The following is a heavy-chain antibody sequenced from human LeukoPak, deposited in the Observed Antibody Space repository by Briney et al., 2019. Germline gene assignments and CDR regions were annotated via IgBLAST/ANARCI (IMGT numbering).Heavy chain of an antibody. CDR2: INHSGST. Sequence: PSETLSLTCVVYGGSFSGYYWSWIRQPPGKGLEWIGEINHSGSTNYNPSLKSRVTISVDTSKNQFSLKLSSVTAADTAVYYCARGRPPITIFGVVIEDPYYYYGMDVWGQGTTVTVSS. CDR1: GGSFSGYY. V-gene: IGHV4-34*01. J-gene: IGHJ6*02. D-gene: IGHD3-3*01. CDR3: ARGRPPITIFGVVIEDPYYYYGMDV.